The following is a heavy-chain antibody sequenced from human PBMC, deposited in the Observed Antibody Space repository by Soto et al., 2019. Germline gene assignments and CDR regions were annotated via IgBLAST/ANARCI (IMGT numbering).Heavy chain of an antibody. D-gene: IGHD5-12*01. CDR3: ARRGYSGYLPPYYDGMDG. CDR2: IIPIFGTA. J-gene: IGHJ6*02. CDR1: GGTFSSYA. Sequence: QVQLVQSGAEVKKPGSSVKVSCKASGGTFSSYAISWVRQAPGQGLEWMGGIIPIFGTANYAQKFQGRVTITADNSTSTAYMELSSLRSEDTAVYYCARRGYSGYLPPYYDGMDGWGQGTTVTVSS. V-gene: IGHV1-69*06.